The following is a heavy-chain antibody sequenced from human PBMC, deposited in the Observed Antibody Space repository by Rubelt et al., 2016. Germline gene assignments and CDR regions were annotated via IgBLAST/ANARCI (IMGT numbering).Heavy chain of an antibody. J-gene: IGHJ4*02. Sequence: QVQLQESGPGLVKPSGTLSLTCTVSGGSISRYYWSWIRQPPGKGLEWIGYLYYTGSTSYNPSLKSRVTISVDTPKNQFSLKLSSVTAAETAVYYCARHGGSYLDYFDYWGQGTLGTVSS. CDR3: ARHGGSYLDYFDY. V-gene: IGHV4-59*12. D-gene: IGHD1-26*01. CDR1: GGSISRYY. CDR2: LYYTGST.